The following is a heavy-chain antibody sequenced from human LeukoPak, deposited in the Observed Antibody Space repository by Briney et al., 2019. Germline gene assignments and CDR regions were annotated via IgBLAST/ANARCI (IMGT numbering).Heavy chain of an antibody. J-gene: IGHJ4*02. Sequence: ASVKVSCKASGYTFTSYHMHWVRQAPGQGLEIMGIINPSGGSTTYAQKFQGRVTMTRDTSTSTVYMELSSLRSEDTAVYYCTKLAAAGTAHYYFDYWGQGTLVTVSS. V-gene: IGHV1-46*01. CDR2: INPSGGST. CDR3: TKLAAAGTAHYYFDY. CDR1: GYTFTSYH. D-gene: IGHD6-13*01.